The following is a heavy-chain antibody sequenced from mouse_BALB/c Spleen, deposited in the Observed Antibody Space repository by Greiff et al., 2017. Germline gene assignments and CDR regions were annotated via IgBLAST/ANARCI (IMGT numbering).Heavy chain of an antibody. CDR3: ARHGGWLLYFDY. CDR1: GFAFSSYD. CDR2: ISSGGGST. D-gene: IGHD2-3*01. Sequence: EVMLVESGGGLVKPGGSLKLSCAASGFAFSSYDMSWVRQTPEKRLEWVAYISSGGGSTYYPDTVKGRFTISRDNAKNTLYLQMSSLKSEDTAMYYCARHGGWLLYFDYWGQGTTLTVSS. J-gene: IGHJ2*01. V-gene: IGHV5-12-1*01.